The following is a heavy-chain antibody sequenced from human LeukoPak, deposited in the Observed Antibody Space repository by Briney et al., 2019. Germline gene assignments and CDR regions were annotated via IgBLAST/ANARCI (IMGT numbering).Heavy chain of an antibody. Sequence: GASVKVSCKASGYTLTGYYMHWVRQAPGQGLEWMGRINPNNGDTKYAQKFQGRVTMTRDTSINTAYMELSSLGSDDTAVYYCARSFYDTSGYYLDSWGRGTLVAVSS. D-gene: IGHD3-22*01. V-gene: IGHV1-2*06. CDR3: ARSFYDTSGYYLDS. J-gene: IGHJ4*02. CDR1: GYTLTGYY. CDR2: INPNNGDT.